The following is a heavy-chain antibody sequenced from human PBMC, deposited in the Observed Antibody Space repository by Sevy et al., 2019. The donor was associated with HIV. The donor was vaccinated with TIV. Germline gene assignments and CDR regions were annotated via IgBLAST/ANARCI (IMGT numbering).Heavy chain of an antibody. CDR2: IIPIFGTA. Sequence: ASVKVSCKASGGTFSSYAISWVRQAPGQGLEWMGGIIPIFGTANYAQTFQGRVTITADESTSTAYMELSSLRSEDTAVYYCASHYYDSSGYSQPDYWGQGTLVTVSS. V-gene: IGHV1-69*13. J-gene: IGHJ4*02. CDR3: ASHYYDSSGYSQPDY. D-gene: IGHD3-22*01. CDR1: GGTFSSYA.